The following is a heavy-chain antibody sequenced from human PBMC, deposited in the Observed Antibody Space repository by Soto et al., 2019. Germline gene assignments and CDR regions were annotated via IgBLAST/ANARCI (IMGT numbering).Heavy chain of an antibody. D-gene: IGHD2-21*01. Sequence: QITLKESGPTLVKPTQTLTLTCTFSGFSLSTSGVSVGWIRQPPGKALEWLSLISWDADKHYSPSLKSRLTITVDTPKNQVVLTMTNMDPVDTATYFCAHSLAIFFDYWGQGTLVTVSS. CDR3: AHSLAIFFDY. CDR1: GFSLSTSGVS. J-gene: IGHJ4*02. CDR2: ISWDADK. V-gene: IGHV2-5*02.